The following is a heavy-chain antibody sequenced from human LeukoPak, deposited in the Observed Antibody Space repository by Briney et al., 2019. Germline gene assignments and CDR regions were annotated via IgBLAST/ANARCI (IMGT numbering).Heavy chain of an antibody. CDR3: ARGKVRNNGSWYTLWFDP. V-gene: IGHV4-59*01. D-gene: IGHD2-2*02. J-gene: IGHJ5*02. Sequence: SETLSLTCTVSGGSISSYYWSWIRQPPGKGLEWIGYIYYSGSTNYNPSLKSRVTISVDTSKNQFSLKLSSVTAADTAVYYCARGKVRNNGSWYTLWFDPWGQGTLVTVSS. CDR2: IYYSGST. CDR1: GGSISSYY.